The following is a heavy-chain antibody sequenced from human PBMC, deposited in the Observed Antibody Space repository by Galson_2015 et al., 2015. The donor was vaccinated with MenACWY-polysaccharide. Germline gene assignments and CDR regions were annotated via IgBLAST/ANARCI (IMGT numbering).Heavy chain of an antibody. Sequence: SLRLSCAASGFTFSTYWMHWVRQAPGKGLVWVSRIKSDGSSTNYADSVKGRFTTSRDNPKNTLYLQMNSLRAEDTALYYCARGYSAYDWGQGTLVTVAA. CDR1: GFTFSTYW. V-gene: IGHV3-74*01. CDR3: ARGYSAYD. D-gene: IGHD5-12*01. J-gene: IGHJ4*02. CDR2: IKSDGSST.